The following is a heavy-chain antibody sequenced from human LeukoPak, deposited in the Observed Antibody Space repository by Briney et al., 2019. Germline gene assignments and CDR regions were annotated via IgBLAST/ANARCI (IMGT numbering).Heavy chain of an antibody. CDR2: INQGASEI. V-gene: IGHV3-7*01. CDR1: GFTFSTYW. Sequence: GSLRLSCAASGFTFSTYWMNWYRQAPGKGLEWVGNINQGASEINYVDSVRGRFTISRDNAKNSLHLQMNSLRAEDTAVYYCATDRDNSDWQKRFDSWGQGTLVTVSS. J-gene: IGHJ4*02. D-gene: IGHD2-21*02. CDR3: ATDRDNSDWQKRFDS.